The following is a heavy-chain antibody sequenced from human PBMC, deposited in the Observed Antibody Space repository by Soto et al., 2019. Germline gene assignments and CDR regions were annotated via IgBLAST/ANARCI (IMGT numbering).Heavy chain of an antibody. Sequence: PSETLSLTCTVSGGSISSSSYYWGWIRQPPGKGLEWIGCIYYSGSTYYNPSLKSRVTISVDTSKNQFSLKLSSVTAADTAVYYCARRRNYDILTGYFDYWGQGTLVTVSS. CDR3: ARRRNYDILTGYFDY. V-gene: IGHV4-39*07. D-gene: IGHD3-9*01. J-gene: IGHJ4*02. CDR2: IYYSGST. CDR1: GGSISSSSYY.